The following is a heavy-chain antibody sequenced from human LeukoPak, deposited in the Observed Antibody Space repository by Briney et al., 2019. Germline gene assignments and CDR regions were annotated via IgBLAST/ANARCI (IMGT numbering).Heavy chain of an antibody. Sequence: ASVKVSCKASGFIFTGYYMHWVRQAPGQGLEWMGCINANSGGTNYAQKFQGRVTMTRDTSISTAYMDLSRLRSDDTAVYYCARDHPYSSGWYGRVEALDLWGQGTTATVSS. D-gene: IGHD6-19*01. CDR3: ARDHPYSSGWYGRVEALDL. CDR2: INANSGGT. J-gene: IGHJ3*01. V-gene: IGHV1-2*02. CDR1: GFIFTGYY.